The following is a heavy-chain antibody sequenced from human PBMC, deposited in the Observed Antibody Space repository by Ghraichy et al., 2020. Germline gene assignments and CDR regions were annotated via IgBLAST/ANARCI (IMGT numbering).Heavy chain of an antibody. Sequence: GGSLRLSCAASGFTFSSYSMNWVRQAPGKGLEWVSSISSSSSYIYYADSVKGRFTISRDNAKNSLYLQMNSLRAEDTAVYYCARDPGGRALLLWFGELTGPHPYYFDYWGQGTLVTVSS. J-gene: IGHJ4*02. V-gene: IGHV3-21*01. D-gene: IGHD3-10*01. CDR3: ARDPGGRALLLWFGELTGPHPYYFDY. CDR2: ISSSSSYI. CDR1: GFTFSSYS.